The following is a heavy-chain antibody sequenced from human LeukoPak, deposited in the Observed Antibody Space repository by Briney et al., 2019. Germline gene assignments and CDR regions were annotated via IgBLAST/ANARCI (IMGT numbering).Heavy chain of an antibody. D-gene: IGHD1-7*01. Sequence: PGGSLRLSCAASGFTFSNAWMSWVRQAPGKGLEWVGRIKSKTDGGTTDYAAPVKGRFTISRDDSKNTLYLQMNSLKTEDTAVYYCTTDHQITGTTGAFDIWGQGTMVTVSS. J-gene: IGHJ3*02. V-gene: IGHV3-15*01. CDR2: IKSKTDGGTT. CDR3: TTDHQITGTTGAFDI. CDR1: GFTFSNAW.